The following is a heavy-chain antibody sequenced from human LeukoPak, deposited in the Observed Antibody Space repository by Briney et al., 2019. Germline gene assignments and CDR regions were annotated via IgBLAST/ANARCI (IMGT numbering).Heavy chain of an antibody. CDR1: GDSVSTNSAA. J-gene: IGHJ5*02. CDR2: TYYRSKWYN. V-gene: IGHV6-1*01. Sequence: SQTLSLTCAISGDSVSTNSAAWNWIRQSPSRGLEWLGRTYYRSKWYNDYAVSVKSRITINPDTSKNQFSLQLNSVTPEDTAVYYCARDSVRGYYYDSSGYYIPMGFDPWGQGTLVTVSS. CDR3: ARDSVRGYYYDSSGYYIPMGFDP. D-gene: IGHD3-22*01.